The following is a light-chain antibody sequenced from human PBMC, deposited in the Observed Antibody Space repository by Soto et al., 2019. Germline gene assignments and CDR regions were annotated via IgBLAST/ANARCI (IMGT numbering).Light chain of an antibody. J-gene: IGKJ1*01. V-gene: IGKV1-8*01. CDR2: AAS. CDR3: QQNYSYPRT. CDR1: QDISTY. Sequence: ALRMTQSPSSFSASTGDRVTITCRASQDISTYLAWYQQKAGKAPKLLIYAASTLQTGVPSRFSGSASGTDFSLTISYLQSEDFATYYCQQNYSYPRTFGQGTKVEIK.